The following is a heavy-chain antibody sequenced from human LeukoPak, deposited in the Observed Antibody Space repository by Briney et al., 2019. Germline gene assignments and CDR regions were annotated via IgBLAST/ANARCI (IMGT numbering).Heavy chain of an antibody. CDR2: INSNGGST. V-gene: IGHV3-64*01. J-gene: IGHJ4*02. Sequence: GGSLRLSCIASGFTFSSYAMHWVRQTPGKGLEYVSGINSNGGSTHYANSVKGRFTISRDNSKNTLYLQMNSLRAEDTAVYYCARDGARYYDSSGYFDYWGQGTLVTVSS. CDR3: ARDGARYYDSSGYFDY. D-gene: IGHD3-22*01. CDR1: GFTFSSYA.